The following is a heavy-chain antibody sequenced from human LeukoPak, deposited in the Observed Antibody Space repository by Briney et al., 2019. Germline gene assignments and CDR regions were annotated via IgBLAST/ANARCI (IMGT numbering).Heavy chain of an antibody. J-gene: IGHJ4*02. D-gene: IGHD2-15*01. CDR2: FGHNGDIT. CDR1: GFTFSYYG. CDR3: ATSARTYIGSSLDY. V-gene: IGHV3-20*04. Sequence: GGSLRLSCAASGFTFSYYGLSWVRQAPGKGLEWVSGFGHNGDITYSDSVKGRFTISGDNAKNTLYLQMNSLRAEDTALYYCATSARTYIGSSLDYWGQGTLVTVSS.